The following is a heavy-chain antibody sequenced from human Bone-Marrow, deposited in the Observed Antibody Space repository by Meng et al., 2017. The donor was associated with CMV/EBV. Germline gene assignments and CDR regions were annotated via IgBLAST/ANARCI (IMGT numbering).Heavy chain of an antibody. CDR3: AIEIGIVGGYGLDV. Sequence: GGSLRLSCAACGFTFSSYDMHWVRQATGKGLEWVSAIGTAGDTYYPGSVKGQFTISRENAKNSLYLQMSSLRAEDTAVYYCAIEIGIVGGYGLDVWGQGTSVTVSS. D-gene: IGHD2-15*01. V-gene: IGHV3-13*03. J-gene: IGHJ6*02. CDR2: IGTAGDT. CDR1: GFTFSSYD.